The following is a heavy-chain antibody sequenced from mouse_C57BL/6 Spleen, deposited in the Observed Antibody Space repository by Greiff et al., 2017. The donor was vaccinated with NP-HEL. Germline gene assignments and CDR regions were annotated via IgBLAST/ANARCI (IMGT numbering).Heavy chain of an antibody. CDR3: ARRKDYGQRGYFDV. CDR2: LSPSALSP. CDR1: VSTFTLSF. D-gene: IGHD1-1*02. J-gene: IGHJ1*03. V-gene: IGHV1-50*01. Sequence: VPLQPPGAELVKPGASVKLSCKASVSTFTLSFLPCFPPRPFPFLSFLFSLSPSALSPNYNQKFKGKATLTVDTSSSTAYMQLSSLTSEDSAVYYCARRKDYGQRGYFDVWGTGTTVTVSS.